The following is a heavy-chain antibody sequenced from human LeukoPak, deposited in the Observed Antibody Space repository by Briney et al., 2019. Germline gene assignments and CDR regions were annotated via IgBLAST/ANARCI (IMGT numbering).Heavy chain of an antibody. J-gene: IGHJ3*02. Sequence: GGSLRLSCAASGFTFSSYAMSWVRQAPGKGLEWVSGISGSGGSTSYADSVKGRFTISRDNSKNTLYLQMNSLRAEDTAVYYCARDRRERRDGYNYWGALEMWGQGTMVTVSS. CDR3: ARDRRERRDGYNYWGALEM. CDR1: GFTFSSYA. CDR2: ISGSGGST. V-gene: IGHV3-23*01. D-gene: IGHD5-24*01.